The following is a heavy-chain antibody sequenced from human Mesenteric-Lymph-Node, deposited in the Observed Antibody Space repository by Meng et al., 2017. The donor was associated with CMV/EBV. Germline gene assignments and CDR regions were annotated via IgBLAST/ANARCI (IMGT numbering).Heavy chain of an antibody. Sequence: GGSLRLSCAASGFAFSSYEMNWVRQAPGKGLEWVANIKQDGSEKYYVDSVKGRFTISRDNAKHSLYLQMNSLRAEDTAVYYCARDGYSSSSGLSFWGQGTLVTVSS. CDR2: IKQDGSEK. J-gene: IGHJ4*02. CDR1: GFAFSSYE. CDR3: ARDGYSSSSGLSF. V-gene: IGHV3-7*01. D-gene: IGHD6-6*01.